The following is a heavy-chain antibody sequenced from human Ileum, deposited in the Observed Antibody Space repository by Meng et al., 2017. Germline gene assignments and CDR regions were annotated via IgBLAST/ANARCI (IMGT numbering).Heavy chain of an antibody. CDR3: ARGGPWFDP. V-gene: IGHV4-34*01. CDR1: GGSFSGYY. Sequence: QVQLEQWGAGLLKPSETLSLTGAVYGGSFSGYYWSWIRQPPGKGLEWIGEINHSGSTNYNPSLKSRVTISVDTSKNQFSLKLSSVTAADTAVYYCARGGPWFDPWGQGTLVTVSS. J-gene: IGHJ5*02. CDR2: INHSGST.